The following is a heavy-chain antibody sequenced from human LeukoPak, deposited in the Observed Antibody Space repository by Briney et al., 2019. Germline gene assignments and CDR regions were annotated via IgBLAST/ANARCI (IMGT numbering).Heavy chain of an antibody. Sequence: PGGSLRLSCAASGFTFSSYAMSWVRQAPGKGLEWVSAISGSGGSTYYADSVKGRFTISRDNSKNTLYLQMNSLRAEDTAVYYCALTRGIVGATQWSWLGSDYWGQGTLVTVSS. CDR2: ISGSGGST. J-gene: IGHJ4*02. D-gene: IGHD1-26*01. CDR3: ALTRGIVGATQWSWLGSDY. V-gene: IGHV3-23*01. CDR1: GFTFSSYA.